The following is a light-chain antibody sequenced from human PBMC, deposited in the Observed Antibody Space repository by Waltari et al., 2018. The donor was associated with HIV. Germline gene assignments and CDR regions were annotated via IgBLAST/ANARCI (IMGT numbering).Light chain of an antibody. CDR3: ASWDDKLSHWV. CDR1: DSNVGNNF. Sequence: QSVLTQPPSASKTPGQRVLMSCSGTDSNVGNNFVSWFQQVPGGAPKLVIYRNVRRPSGVPDRFSSAKSGSSASLAISGLQSDDEADYCCASWDDKLSHWVFGGGTKLTV. V-gene: IGLV1-47*01. J-gene: IGLJ3*02. CDR2: RNV.